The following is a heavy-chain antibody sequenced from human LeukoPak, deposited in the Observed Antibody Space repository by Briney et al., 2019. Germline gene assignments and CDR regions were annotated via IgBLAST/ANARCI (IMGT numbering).Heavy chain of an antibody. V-gene: IGHV1-24*01. J-gene: IGHJ4*02. CDR2: FDPEDVET. D-gene: IGHD3-16*02. CDR1: GYTLTEVS. Sequence: GASVKLSCKGSGYTLTEVSMHWARQAPGKGLEWMGGFDPEDVETIYAQKIQGRVTMTEDTSTDPAYMELSSLRSEDTAVYYCATTSGDYVWGSYRSSPTFDYWGQGTLVTVFS. CDR3: ATTSGDYVWGSYRSSPTFDY.